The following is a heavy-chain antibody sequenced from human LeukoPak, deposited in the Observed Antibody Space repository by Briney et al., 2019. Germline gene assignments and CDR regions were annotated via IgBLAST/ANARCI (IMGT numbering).Heavy chain of an antibody. Sequence: SETLSLTCTVSGGSISSSSYYWGWIRQPPGKGLEWIGSIYYSGSTYYNPSLKSRVTISVDTSKNQFSLKLSSVTAADTAVYYCARELLAAAGTVSDYWGQGTLVTVSS. CDR2: IYYSGST. V-gene: IGHV4-39*07. CDR3: ARELLAAAGTVSDY. J-gene: IGHJ4*02. D-gene: IGHD6-13*01. CDR1: GGSISSSSYY.